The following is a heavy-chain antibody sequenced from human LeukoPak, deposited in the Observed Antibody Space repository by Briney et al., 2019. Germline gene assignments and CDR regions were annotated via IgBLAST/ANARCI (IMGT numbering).Heavy chain of an antibody. CDR2: ITYSGST. D-gene: IGHD3-22*01. CDR1: GGSISSSTYY. J-gene: IGHJ4*02. V-gene: IGHV4-39*02. Sequence: SETLSLTCTVSGGSISSSTYYWAWIRQSPGKGLEWIGSITYSGSTYYNPSLESRVTISVDTSKNQFSLKLSSVTAADTAVYYCARERGIVVVPGKSFDYWGQGTLVTVSS. CDR3: ARERGIVVVPGKSFDY.